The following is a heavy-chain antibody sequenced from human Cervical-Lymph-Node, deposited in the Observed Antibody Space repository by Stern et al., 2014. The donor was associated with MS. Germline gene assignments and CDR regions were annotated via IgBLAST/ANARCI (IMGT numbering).Heavy chain of an antibody. CDR2: ISAYNDNT. Sequence: VQLVESGAEVKKPGASVKVSCKASGYIFNNFGISWVRQAPGQGLEWMGWISAYNDNTDYPQKVQGRVTMTKDTFTNTAYMELRSLRSDDTAVYYCARDPSGWVPATVDHWGQGTLVTVSS. V-gene: IGHV1-18*01. CDR1: GYIFNNFG. CDR3: ARDPSGWVPATVDH. J-gene: IGHJ4*02. D-gene: IGHD1-26*01.